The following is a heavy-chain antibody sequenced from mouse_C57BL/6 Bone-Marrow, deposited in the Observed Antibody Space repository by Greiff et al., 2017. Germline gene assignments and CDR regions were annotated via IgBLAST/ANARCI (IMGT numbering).Heavy chain of an antibody. Sequence: QVQLQQSGAELARPGASVKLSCTASGYTFTSYGISWVKQRTGQGLEWIGEIYPRSGNTYYNEKFKGKATLTADKSSSTAYMELRSLTSEDSAVYFCARSGYYIYYYAMDYWGQGTSVTVSS. CDR2: IYPRSGNT. D-gene: IGHD2-3*01. J-gene: IGHJ4*01. CDR1: GYTFTSYG. V-gene: IGHV1-81*01. CDR3: ARSGYYIYYYAMDY.